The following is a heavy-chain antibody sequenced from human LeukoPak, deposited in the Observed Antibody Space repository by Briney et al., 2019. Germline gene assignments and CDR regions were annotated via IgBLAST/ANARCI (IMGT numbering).Heavy chain of an antibody. Sequence: SETLSLTCTVSGGSISSYYWSCIRQPAGKGLEWIVRIYTSGSTNYNPSLKSRVTMSVDTSKNQFSLKLSSVTAADTAVYYCARSSHLHSSGWYAGAFDIWGQGTMVTVSS. J-gene: IGHJ3*02. V-gene: IGHV4-4*07. CDR1: GGSISSYY. CDR2: IYTSGST. D-gene: IGHD6-19*01. CDR3: ARSSHLHSSGWYAGAFDI.